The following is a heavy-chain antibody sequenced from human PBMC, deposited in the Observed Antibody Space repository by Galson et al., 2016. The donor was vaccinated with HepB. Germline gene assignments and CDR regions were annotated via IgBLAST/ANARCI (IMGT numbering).Heavy chain of an antibody. CDR2: INAAKGNT. D-gene: IGHD3-16*01. J-gene: IGHJ4*02. V-gene: IGHV1-3*01. Sequence: SCKASGYTFTTCAMHWFRQAPGQRLEWMGWINAAKGNTKYSQKFQDRVTISRDTSASTAYIELSSLRSEDTAVYYCAKGAPDEYYFDYWGQGTLVTVSS. CDR3: AKGAPDEYYFDY. CDR1: GYTFTTCA.